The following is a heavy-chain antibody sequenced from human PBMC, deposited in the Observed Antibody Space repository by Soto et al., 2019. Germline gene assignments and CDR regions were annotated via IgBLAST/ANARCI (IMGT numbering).Heavy chain of an antibody. CDR2: VIPVFNTS. CDR3: ARGDEMTAVTIFEY. J-gene: IGHJ4*02. CDR1: GGAFGRYS. D-gene: IGHD4-17*01. V-gene: IGHV1-69*01. Sequence: QVQLEQSGPEVKRPGTSVKVSCKASGGAFGRYSVSWVRQAPGQGLEWIGGVIPVFNTSNYSLKFHGRVAISADESTSKVFMELRSLRAEDKALYYGARGDEMTAVTIFEYWGQGTLVTVSS.